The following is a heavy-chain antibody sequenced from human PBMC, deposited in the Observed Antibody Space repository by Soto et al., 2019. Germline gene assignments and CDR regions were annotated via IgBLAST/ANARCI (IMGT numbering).Heavy chain of an antibody. CDR3: VRGVVVVVGSTAENFVH. Sequence: GGSLRLSCVTSGFTFTKYSMNWVRQAPGKGLEWVSYISYSGETKYYADSLKGRYAISRDDAKNSVYLQMNSLRDEDTAFYYCVRGVVVVVGSTAENFVHWGPGTLMTVYS. CDR2: ISYSGETK. J-gene: IGHJ4*02. CDR1: GFTFTKYS. V-gene: IGHV3-48*02. D-gene: IGHD2-15*01.